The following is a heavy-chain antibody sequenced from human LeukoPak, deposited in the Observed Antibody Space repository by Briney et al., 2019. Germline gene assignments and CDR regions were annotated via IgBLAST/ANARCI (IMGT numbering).Heavy chain of an antibody. J-gene: IGHJ6*03. CDR1: GGNFTNYA. V-gene: IGHV1-69*05. CDR2: IVPMFDKP. Sequence: ASVKVSCKASGGNFTNYAVTWVRQAPGKGLEWVGGIVPMFDKPNHAHKFQGRVAITTDDSRSTAYMELNSLTLDDTAVYYCPQSPWTPDYMIVWGQGTTVTVSS. CDR3: PQSPWTPDYMIV. D-gene: IGHD3/OR15-3a*01.